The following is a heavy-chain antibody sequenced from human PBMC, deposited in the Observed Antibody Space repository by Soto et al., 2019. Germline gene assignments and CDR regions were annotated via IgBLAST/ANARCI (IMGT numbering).Heavy chain of an antibody. CDR3: AKRIRYSSSSGYYYYYMDV. J-gene: IGHJ6*03. CDR1: GFTFSSYA. CDR2: ISGSGGST. V-gene: IGHV3-23*01. Sequence: GGSLRLSCAASGFTFSSYAMSWVRQAPGKGLEWVSAISGSGGSTYYADSVKGRFTISRDNSKNTLYLQMNSLRAEDTAVYYCAKRIRYSSSSGYYYYYMDVWGKGTTVTVSS. D-gene: IGHD6-6*01.